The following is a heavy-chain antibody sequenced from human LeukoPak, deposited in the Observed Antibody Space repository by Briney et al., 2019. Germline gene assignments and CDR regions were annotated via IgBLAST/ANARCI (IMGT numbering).Heavy chain of an antibody. J-gene: IGHJ3*02. Sequence: GGSLRLSCAASGFTFSSYAMSWVRQAPGKGLEWVSAISGSGGSTYYADSVKGRFTISRDNSKNTLYLQMNNMRTEDTAVYYCAREALEWSPPDIWGQGTTVTVSS. D-gene: IGHD3-3*01. CDR2: ISGSGGST. CDR3: AREALEWSPPDI. CDR1: GFTFSSYA. V-gene: IGHV3-23*01.